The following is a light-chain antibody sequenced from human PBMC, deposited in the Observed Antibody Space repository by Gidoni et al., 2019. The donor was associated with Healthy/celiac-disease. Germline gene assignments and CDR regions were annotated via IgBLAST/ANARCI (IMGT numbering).Light chain of an antibody. Sequence: EIVLTQSPATLSLSPGERAPLSCRASQSVSSYLAWYQQKPGQAPRLLIYDASNRATGIPARFSGSGSGTDFTLTISSLEPEDFAVYYCQQRRNWPRATFGQGTRLEIK. CDR1: QSVSSY. J-gene: IGKJ5*01. V-gene: IGKV3-11*01. CDR3: QQRRNWPRAT. CDR2: DAS.